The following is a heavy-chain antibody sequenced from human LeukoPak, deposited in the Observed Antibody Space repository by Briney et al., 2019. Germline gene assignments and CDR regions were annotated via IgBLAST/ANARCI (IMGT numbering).Heavy chain of an antibody. D-gene: IGHD2-21*02. Sequence: GGSLRLSCAASVFNLNIYGTNGVRQAPGKGLEWVSYISNESTNIYYTDSVKGRFTIAKDNAKNSLYMQRNSLIPEDTSVYYCSRDGSGSGDVCGQGNLVTVSS. CDR1: VFNLNIYG. CDR3: SRDGSGSGDV. V-gene: IGHV3-21*05. CDR2: ISNESTNI. J-gene: IGHJ4*02.